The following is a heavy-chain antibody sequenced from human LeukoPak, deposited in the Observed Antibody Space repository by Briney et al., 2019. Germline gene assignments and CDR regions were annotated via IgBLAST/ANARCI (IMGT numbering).Heavy chain of an antibody. CDR1: GFTFSIYA. V-gene: IGHV3-23*01. CDR2: ISGSGGSA. CDR3: AHDFT. J-gene: IGHJ5*02. Sequence: GGSLRLSCVASGFTFSIYAMSWGRQAPGKGLEWVSSISGSGGSAFYADSVKGRFTISRDDSKNTLYLQMNSLRAEDTAVYYCAHDFTWGQGTLVTVSS.